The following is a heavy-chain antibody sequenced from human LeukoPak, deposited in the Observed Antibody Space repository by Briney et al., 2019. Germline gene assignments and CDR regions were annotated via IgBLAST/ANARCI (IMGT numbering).Heavy chain of an antibody. D-gene: IGHD2-21*01. CDR2: ISGNGVNT. J-gene: IGHJ4*02. CDR1: GFTFSNYA. V-gene: IGHV3-23*01. Sequence: GGSLRLSCAASGFTFSNYAMSWVRQALGKGLEWVSGISGNGVNTYHADSVKGRFTISRDNSKNTLYVQMHSLRAEDTAVYYCATEKGDSPDYWGQGTLVTVSS. CDR3: ATEKGDSPDY.